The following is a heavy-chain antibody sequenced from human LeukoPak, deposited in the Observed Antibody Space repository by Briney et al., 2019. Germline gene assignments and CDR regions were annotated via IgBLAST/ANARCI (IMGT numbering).Heavy chain of an antibody. J-gene: IGHJ4*02. V-gene: IGHV3-7*01. CDR3: ARDKEGVAYFDY. D-gene: IGHD3-3*01. CDR1: GFTFSSYW. CDR2: IKQDGSEK. Sequence: PGGSLRLSCAASGFTFSSYWMSWVRQAPGKGLEWVANIKQDGSEKYYVDSVKGRFTISRDNSKNTLYLQMNSLRAEDTAVYYCARDKEGVAYFDYWGQGTLVTVSS.